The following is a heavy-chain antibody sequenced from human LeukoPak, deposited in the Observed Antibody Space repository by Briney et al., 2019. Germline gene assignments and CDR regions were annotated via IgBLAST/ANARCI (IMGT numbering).Heavy chain of an antibody. Sequence: SETLSLTCTISGGALTSYYWSWIRQPPGKGLEWIGYISYSGSAKYNPSLESRVTISVDTSKNQFFLKLSSVTAADTAVYYCARLHNYYDSSAYYLSDYWGQGNLVTVSS. CDR1: GGALTSYY. D-gene: IGHD3-22*01. V-gene: IGHV4-59*08. CDR2: ISYSGSA. J-gene: IGHJ4*02. CDR3: ARLHNYYDSSAYYLSDY.